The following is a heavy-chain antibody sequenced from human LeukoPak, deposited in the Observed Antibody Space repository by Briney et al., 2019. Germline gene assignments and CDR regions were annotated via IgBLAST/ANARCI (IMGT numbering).Heavy chain of an antibody. Sequence: GESLKISCKGSGYSFTNYWIGWVRQMPGKGLELMGIIYPGDSDTRYSPSIQGQVTISADKSISTAYLQWSSLKASDTAMYYCARRMNSGYYSDAFDFWGQGTMVTVSS. CDR1: GYSFTNYW. V-gene: IGHV5-51*01. CDR3: ARRMNSGYYSDAFDF. D-gene: IGHD3-22*01. J-gene: IGHJ3*01. CDR2: IYPGDSDT.